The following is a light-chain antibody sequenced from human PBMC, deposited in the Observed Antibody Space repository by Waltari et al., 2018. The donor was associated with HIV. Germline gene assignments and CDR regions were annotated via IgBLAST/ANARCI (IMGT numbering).Light chain of an antibody. J-gene: IGLJ2*01. V-gene: IGLV4-69*01. CDR1: SGHSSYV. CDR3: QTWGTGIVV. CDR2: LNSDGSH. Sequence: QLVLTQSPSASASLGASVKLTCTLSSGHSSYVIAWHQQQPKKGPRYLMKLNSDGSHFKGDGIPDRFSGSSSGAERYLTISSLQSEDEADYYCQTWGTGIVVFGGGPTLTVL.